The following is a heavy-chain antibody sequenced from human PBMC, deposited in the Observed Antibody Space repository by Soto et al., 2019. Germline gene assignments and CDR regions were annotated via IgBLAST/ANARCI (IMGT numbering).Heavy chain of an antibody. Sequence: QVQLVESGGGVVQPGRSLRLSCAASGFTFSSYGMHWVRQAPGKGLEWVAVISYDGSNKYYADSVKGRFTISRDNSKNTLYLQMNSLRAEDTAVYYCAKAGIAVSLCMDVWGQGTTVTVSS. D-gene: IGHD6-19*01. CDR3: AKAGIAVSLCMDV. CDR2: ISYDGSNK. CDR1: GFTFSSYG. J-gene: IGHJ6*02. V-gene: IGHV3-30*18.